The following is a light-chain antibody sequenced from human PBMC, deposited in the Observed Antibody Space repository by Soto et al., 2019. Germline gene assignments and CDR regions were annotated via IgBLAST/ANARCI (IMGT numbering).Light chain of an antibody. CDR2: SAS. CDR1: QDIRDY. J-gene: IGKJ4*01. Sequence: DIQMTQSPSSLSASVGDRVTITCRASQDIRDYLAWYQQRPGKVPYLLIYSASILRSGVPSRFSGSGSGTDFTLTIISLQPEDVATYYCQKYNSAPLTFGGGTKVEI. CDR3: QKYNSAPLT. V-gene: IGKV1-27*01.